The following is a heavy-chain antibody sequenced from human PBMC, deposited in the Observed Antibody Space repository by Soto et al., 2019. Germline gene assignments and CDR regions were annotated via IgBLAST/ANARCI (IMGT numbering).Heavy chain of an antibody. CDR3: ARDQYYYDSSGYYPLLDYGMDV. CDR1: GFTFSSYG. V-gene: IGHV3-33*01. Sequence: GGSLRLSCAASGFTFSSYGMHWVRQAPGKGLEWVAVIWYDGSNKYYADSVKGRFTISRDNSKNTLYLQMNSLRAEDTAVYYCARDQYYYDSSGYYPLLDYGMDVWGQGTTVTVSS. D-gene: IGHD3-22*01. CDR2: IWYDGSNK. J-gene: IGHJ6*02.